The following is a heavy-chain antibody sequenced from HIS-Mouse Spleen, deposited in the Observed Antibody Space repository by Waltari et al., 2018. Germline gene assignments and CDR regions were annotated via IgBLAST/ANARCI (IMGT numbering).Heavy chain of an antibody. CDR3: AKASWGEAFDI. D-gene: IGHD3-16*01. J-gene: IGHJ3*02. Sequence: QVQLVESGGGVVQPGRSLRLSCAASGFTFSSYGMHWVRQAPGKGVGWVAVIAYDGSNKYYADSVKGRFNISRDNSKNTLYLQMNSPRAEDTAVYYCAKASWGEAFDIWGQGTMVTVSS. CDR1: GFTFSSYG. V-gene: IGHV3-30*18. CDR2: IAYDGSNK.